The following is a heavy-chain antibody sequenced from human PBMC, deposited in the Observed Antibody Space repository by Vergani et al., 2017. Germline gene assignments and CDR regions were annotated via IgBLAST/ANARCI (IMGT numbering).Heavy chain of an antibody. D-gene: IGHD3-16*01. CDR2: ISSSSSYI. Sequence: EVQLVESGGGLVQPGGSLRLSCAASGFTFSSYWMHWVRQAPGKGLVWVSSISSSSSYIYYADSVKGRFTISRDNAKNSLYLQMNSLRAEDTAVYYCARDGAYAFDIWGQGTMVTVSS. CDR1: GFTFSSYW. V-gene: IGHV3-21*01. CDR3: ARDGAYAFDI. J-gene: IGHJ3*02.